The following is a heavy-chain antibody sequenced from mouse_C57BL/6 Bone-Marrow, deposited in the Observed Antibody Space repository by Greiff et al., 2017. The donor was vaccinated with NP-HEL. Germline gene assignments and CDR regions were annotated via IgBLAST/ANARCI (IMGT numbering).Heavy chain of an antibody. J-gene: IGHJ1*03. Sequence: QVQLQQSGAELVRPGASVTLSSKASGYTFTDYEMHWVKQTPVHGLEWIGAIDPETGGTAYNQKFKGKAILTADKSSSTAYMELRSLTSEDSAVYYCTRIYDGYFHWYFDVWGTGTTVTVSS. CDR2: IDPETGGT. CDR3: TRIYDGYFHWYFDV. D-gene: IGHD2-3*01. CDR1: GYTFTDYE. V-gene: IGHV1-15*01.